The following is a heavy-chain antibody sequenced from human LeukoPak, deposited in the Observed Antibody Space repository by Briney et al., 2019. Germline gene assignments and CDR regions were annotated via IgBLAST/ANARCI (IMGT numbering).Heavy chain of an antibody. CDR1: GFTFSSYW. CDR3: ARDSYYDISGHYYYMDV. Sequence: GSLRLSCEASGFTFSSYWMSWVRQAPGKGLEWVANIKQDGSEKYYVDSVKGRFTISRDNAKNSLYLQMNSLRAEDTAVYYCARDSYYDISGHYYYMDVWGKGTTVTISS. V-gene: IGHV3-7*01. J-gene: IGHJ6*03. CDR2: IKQDGSEK. D-gene: IGHD3-9*01.